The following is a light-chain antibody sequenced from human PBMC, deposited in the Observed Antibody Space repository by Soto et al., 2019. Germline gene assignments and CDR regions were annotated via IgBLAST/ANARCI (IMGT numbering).Light chain of an antibody. Sequence: DIVMTQSPDSLAVSLGERATINCKSSQGVLYSSNNKNYLAWYQQKPGQPPKLLIYWASTRESGVPDRSSGSGSGTDFTLTISSLQAEDVAVYYCQQYFRPWTFGQGTKVEIK. V-gene: IGKV4-1*01. CDR1: QGVLYSSNNKNY. J-gene: IGKJ1*01. CDR3: QQYFRPWT. CDR2: WAS.